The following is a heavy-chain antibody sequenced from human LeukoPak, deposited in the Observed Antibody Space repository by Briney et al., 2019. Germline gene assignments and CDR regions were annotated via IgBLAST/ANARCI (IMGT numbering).Heavy chain of an antibody. CDR1: GYTFTSYA. J-gene: IGHJ4*02. CDR3: ARHKGYDFWSGYSYYFDY. CDR2: INAGNGNT. V-gene: IGHV1-3*01. Sequence: ASVKVSCKASGYTFTSYAMHWVRQAPGQRLEWMGWINAGNGNTKYSQKFQGRVTITRDTSASTAYMELSSLRSEDTAVYYCARHKGYDFWSGYSYYFDYWGQGTLVTVSS. D-gene: IGHD3-3*01.